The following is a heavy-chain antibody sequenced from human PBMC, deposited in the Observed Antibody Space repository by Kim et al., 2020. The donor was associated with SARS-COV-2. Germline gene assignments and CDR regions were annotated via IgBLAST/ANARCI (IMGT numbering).Heavy chain of an antibody. CDR2: ITPSGDIT. V-gene: IGHV1-46*01. CDR3: SRDLSGACTFDY. Sequence: ASVKVSCKASGYTFTSNHMHWVRQAPGQGLEWMGMITPSGDITTYSQRFQGRLTMTTDTSTSTVYMELSSLRSEDTAVYFCSRDLSGACTFDYWGQGTLVTVSS. CDR1: GYTFTSNH. J-gene: IGHJ4*02. D-gene: IGHD2-21*02.